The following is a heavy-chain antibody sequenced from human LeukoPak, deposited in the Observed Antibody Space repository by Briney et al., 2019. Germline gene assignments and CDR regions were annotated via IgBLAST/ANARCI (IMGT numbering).Heavy chain of an antibody. V-gene: IGHV1-8*01. Sequence: ASVKVSCKASGYTFSSYDINWVRQAPGQGLEWMGWMNPNSGNTGYAQKLQGRVTMTRDTSISTAYMELSSLACEDTAVYYCARVPSYNGGEGFYFYGSDAWGHGTTVTVSS. CDR3: ARVPSYNGGEGFYFYGSDA. D-gene: IGHD2-21*01. CDR2: MNPNSGNT. J-gene: IGHJ6*02. CDR1: GYTFSSYD.